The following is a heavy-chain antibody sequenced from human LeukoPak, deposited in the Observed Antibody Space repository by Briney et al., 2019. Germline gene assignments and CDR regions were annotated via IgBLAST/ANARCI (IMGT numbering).Heavy chain of an antibody. J-gene: IGHJ4*02. Sequence: GGSLRLSCTASGFTFGDYAMSWVRQAPGKGLEWIGFIRSKGYGGTTDYAASVKGRFTIPRDDSKSIAYLQMNSLKTEDTAVYYCTKPTAYYYDSSGYYPHGAFDYWGQGTLVTVSS. CDR3: TKPTAYYYDSSGYYPHGAFDY. CDR2: IRSKGYGGTT. V-gene: IGHV3-49*04. D-gene: IGHD3-22*01. CDR1: GFTFGDYA.